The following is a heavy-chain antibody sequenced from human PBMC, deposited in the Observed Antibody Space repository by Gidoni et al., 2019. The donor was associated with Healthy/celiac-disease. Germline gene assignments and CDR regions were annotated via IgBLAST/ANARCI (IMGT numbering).Heavy chain of an antibody. CDR1: GLTFSSYG. D-gene: IGHD6-13*01. Sequence: QVQLVESGGGVVQPGRSLRLSCAASGLTFSSYGMHWVRQAPGKGLEGVAVISYDGSNKYYADSVKGRFTISRDNSKNTLYLQMNSLRAEDTAVYYCAKDRSSSWPYNWFDPWGQGTLVTVSS. CDR2: ISYDGSNK. V-gene: IGHV3-30*18. J-gene: IGHJ5*02. CDR3: AKDRSSSWPYNWFDP.